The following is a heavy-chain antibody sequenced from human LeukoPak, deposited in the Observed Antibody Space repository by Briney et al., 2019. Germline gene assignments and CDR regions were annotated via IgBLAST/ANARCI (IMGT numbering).Heavy chain of an antibody. CDR3: LSYYYEGYYYYMDV. CDR2: ISSSSSTI. Sequence: GGSLRLSCAASGFTFSSYWMSWVRQAPGKGLEWVSYISSSSSTIYYADSVKGRFTISRDNAKNSLYLQMNSLRAEDTAVYYCLSYYYEGYYYYMDVWGKGTTVTISS. V-gene: IGHV3-48*04. J-gene: IGHJ6*03. D-gene: IGHD3-22*01. CDR1: GFTFSSYW.